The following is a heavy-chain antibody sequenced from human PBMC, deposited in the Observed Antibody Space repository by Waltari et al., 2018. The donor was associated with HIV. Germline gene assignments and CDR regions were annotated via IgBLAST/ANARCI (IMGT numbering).Heavy chain of an antibody. CDR3: TRALAY. J-gene: IGHJ4*02. CDR2: IRSRGNRYAT. V-gene: IGHV3-73*02. CDR1: GLPFCASA. D-gene: IGHD3-16*01. Sequence: EVQLVESGGGLVKPGGSLRVSWSPSGLPFCASAIHWVRQASGKGLEWVGRIRSRGNRYATAYGASVKGRFTVSRDDSKNTAYLQMNNLKTEDTAVYYCTRALAYWGQGTLVTVSP.